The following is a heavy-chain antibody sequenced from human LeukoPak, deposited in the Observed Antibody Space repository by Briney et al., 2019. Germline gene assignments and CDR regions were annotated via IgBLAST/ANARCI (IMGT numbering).Heavy chain of an antibody. V-gene: IGHV4-4*09. CDR1: GGSISNYF. D-gene: IGHD6-13*01. J-gene: IGHJ3*02. CDR2: ISNSGRT. Sequence: SETLSLTCTVSGGSISNYFWGWIRQPPGKGLEWIGYISNSGRTIYNPSLRSRVTMSVDTSKNQFSLKLRSLTAADTAVFFCARRARYSSTWYDGFDIWGQGTMVTVSS. CDR3: ARRARYSSTWYDGFDI.